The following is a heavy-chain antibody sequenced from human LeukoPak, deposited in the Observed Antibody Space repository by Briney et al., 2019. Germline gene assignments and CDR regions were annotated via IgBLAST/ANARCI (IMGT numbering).Heavy chain of an antibody. J-gene: IGHJ6*03. Sequence: LVKVSCKASGGTFSNYAISWVRQAPGQGLEWMGGIIPIFGTANYAQKFQGRVTITADKSTSIVYMELSSLRSDDTAVYYCARDRWPVTRIHYYYDMDVWGKGTTVTVSS. CDR3: ARDRWPVTRIHYYYDMDV. CDR1: GGTFSNYA. D-gene: IGHD4-17*01. V-gene: IGHV1-69*06. CDR2: IIPIFGTA.